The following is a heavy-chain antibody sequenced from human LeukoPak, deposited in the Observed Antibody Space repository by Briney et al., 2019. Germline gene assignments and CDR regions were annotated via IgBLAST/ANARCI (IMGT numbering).Heavy chain of an antibody. CDR2: IYPGDSDT. CDR1: GYSFTSYW. D-gene: IGHD3-22*01. J-gene: IGHJ4*02. V-gene: IGHV5-51*01. Sequence: GESLKISCKGSGYSFTSYWIGWVRQMPGKGLEWMGIIYPGDSDTRYSPSFQGQVTISADKSISTAYLQWSSLKASDTATYYCARPANPEYYYDSSGYIGYWGQGTLVTVSS. CDR3: ARPANPEYYYDSSGYIGY.